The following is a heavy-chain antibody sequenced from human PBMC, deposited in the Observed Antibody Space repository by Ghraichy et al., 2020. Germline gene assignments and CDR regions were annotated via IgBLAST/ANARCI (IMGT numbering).Heavy chain of an antibody. D-gene: IGHD3-22*01. CDR3: ARDLFPHYDSSGYPDY. V-gene: IGHV3-21*01. J-gene: IGHJ4*02. Sequence: GGSLRLSCAASGFTFSSYSMNWVRQAPGKGLEWVSSISSSSSYIYYADSVKGRFTISRDNAKNSLYLQMNSLRAEDTAVYYCARDLFPHYDSSGYPDYWGQGTLVTVSS. CDR1: GFTFSSYS. CDR2: ISSSSSYI.